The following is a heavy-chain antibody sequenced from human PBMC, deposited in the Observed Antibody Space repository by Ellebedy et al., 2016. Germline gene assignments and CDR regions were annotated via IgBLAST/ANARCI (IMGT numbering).Heavy chain of an antibody. CDR2: IYPGDSDT. J-gene: IGHJ4*02. CDR1: GYSFTSYW. D-gene: IGHD5-18*01. Sequence: GESLKISCKGSGYSFTSYWIGWVRQMPGKGLEWMGIIYPGDSDTRYSPSFQGQVTISADKSISTAYLQWSSLKASDTAMYYCARVVDTAMVLYYFDYWGQGTLVTVSS. V-gene: IGHV5-51*01. CDR3: ARVVDTAMVLYYFDY.